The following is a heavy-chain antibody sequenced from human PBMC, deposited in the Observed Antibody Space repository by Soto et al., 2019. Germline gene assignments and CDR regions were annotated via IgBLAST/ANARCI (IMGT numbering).Heavy chain of an antibody. CDR3: AKDIRGYSYGEGYFDY. J-gene: IGHJ4*02. D-gene: IGHD5-18*01. Sequence: TGGSLRLSCAASGFTFSSYGMHWVRQAPGKGLEWVAVISYDGSNKYYADSVKGRFTISRDNSKNTLYLQMNSLRAEDTAVYYCAKDIRGYSYGEGYFDYWGQGTLVTVSS. CDR2: ISYDGSNK. CDR1: GFTFSSYG. V-gene: IGHV3-30*18.